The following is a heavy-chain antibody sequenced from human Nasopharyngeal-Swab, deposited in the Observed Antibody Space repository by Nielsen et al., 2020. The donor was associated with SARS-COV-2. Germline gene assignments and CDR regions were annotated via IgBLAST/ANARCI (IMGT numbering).Heavy chain of an antibody. V-gene: IGHV3-11*06. J-gene: IGHJ4*02. D-gene: IGHD5/OR15-5a*01. Sequence: GEALKISWAASGCTCRHYYMSWVRQAPGKGLEWVSYISSSSSCTNYADSVKGRFTISRDNAKKALYLQMNSLRAEDTAVYYCARHLRPRGSYLDYWGQGTLVTVSS. CDR1: GCTCRHYY. CDR2: ISSSSSCT. CDR3: ARHLRPRGSYLDY.